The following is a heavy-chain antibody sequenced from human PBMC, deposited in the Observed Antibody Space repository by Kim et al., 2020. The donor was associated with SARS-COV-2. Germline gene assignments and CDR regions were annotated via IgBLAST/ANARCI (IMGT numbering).Heavy chain of an antibody. D-gene: IGHD3-9*01. J-gene: IGHJ4*02. V-gene: IGHV4-61*07. Sequence: TNYNPSLKSRVSISVDTSKNPFSLKLSSVTAADTAVYYCARRAMTGYYDYWGQGTLVTVSS. CDR3: ARRAMTGYYDY. CDR2: T.